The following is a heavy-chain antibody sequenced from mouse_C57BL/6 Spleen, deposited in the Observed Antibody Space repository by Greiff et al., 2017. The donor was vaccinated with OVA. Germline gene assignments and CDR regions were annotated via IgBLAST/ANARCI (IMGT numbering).Heavy chain of an antibody. CDR2: ISSGSSTI. D-gene: IGHD1-1*01. CDR3: ARGSTVVAYYYAMDY. J-gene: IGHJ4*01. V-gene: IGHV5-17*01. Sequence: EVQGVESGGGLVKPGGSLKLSCAASGFTFSDYGMHWVRQAPEKGLEWVAYISSGSSTIYYADTVKGRFTISRANAKTTLFLQRTSLRSEDTAMYYCARGSTVVAYYYAMDYWGQGTSVTVSS. CDR1: GFTFSDYG.